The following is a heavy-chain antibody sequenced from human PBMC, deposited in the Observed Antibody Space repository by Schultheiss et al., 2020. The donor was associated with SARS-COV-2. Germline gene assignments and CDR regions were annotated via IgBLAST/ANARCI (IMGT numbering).Heavy chain of an antibody. CDR1: GFTFSSYG. D-gene: IGHD1-7*01. V-gene: IGHV3-30*01. CDR2: ISYDGSNK. J-gene: IGHJ4*02. Sequence: GESLKISCAASGFTFSSYGMHWVRQAPGKGLEWVAVISYDGSNKYYADSVKGRFTISRDNSKNTLYLQMNSLRAEDTAVYYCARDSITGTTSALVYWGLGTLVTVSS. CDR3: ARDSITGTTSALVY.